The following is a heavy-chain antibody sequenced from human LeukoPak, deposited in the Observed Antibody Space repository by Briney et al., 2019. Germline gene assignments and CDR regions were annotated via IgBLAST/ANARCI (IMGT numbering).Heavy chain of an antibody. D-gene: IGHD2-2*01. Sequence: PSETLSLTCTVSGGSISSYYWSWIRQPPGKGLEWIGYIYYSGSTNYNPSLKSRVTISIDTKNQFSLKLSSVTAADTAVYYCAREIYCTSASCYVFWGQGTLVTVSS. CDR2: IYYSGST. V-gene: IGHV4-59*01. J-gene: IGHJ4*02. CDR1: GGSISSYY. CDR3: AREIYCTSASCYVF.